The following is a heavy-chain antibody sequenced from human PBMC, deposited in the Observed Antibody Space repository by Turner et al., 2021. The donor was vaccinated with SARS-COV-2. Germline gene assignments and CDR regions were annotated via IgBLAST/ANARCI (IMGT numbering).Heavy chain of an antibody. Sequence: QLQLQESVTGLVKPSETLSLPCTVSGVAVSSSRFYWGWIRQPPGKGLEWIGSIYYSGTTDYNPSLKSRVTISVDTSKNQFSLKLSSVTAADTAVYYCARLDYDFWSGYYTGWFDPWGQGTLVTVSS. J-gene: IGHJ5*02. CDR1: GVAVSSSRFY. CDR3: ARLDYDFWSGYYTGWFDP. V-gene: IGHV4-39*01. D-gene: IGHD3-3*01. CDR2: IYYSGTT.